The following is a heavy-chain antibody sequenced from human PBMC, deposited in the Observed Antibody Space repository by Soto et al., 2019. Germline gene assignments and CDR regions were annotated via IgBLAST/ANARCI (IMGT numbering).Heavy chain of an antibody. J-gene: IGHJ3*02. V-gene: IGHV1-69*06. CDR2: IIPIFGTA. CDR1: GGTFSSYA. Sequence: SVKVSCNASGGTFSSYAISWVRQAPGQGLEWMGGIIPIFGTANYVQKFQGRVTITADKSTSTAYMELSSLRSEDTAVYYCARDSAHGGKILDDAFDIWGQGTMVTVSS. CDR3: ARDSAHGGKILDDAFDI. D-gene: IGHD2-15*01.